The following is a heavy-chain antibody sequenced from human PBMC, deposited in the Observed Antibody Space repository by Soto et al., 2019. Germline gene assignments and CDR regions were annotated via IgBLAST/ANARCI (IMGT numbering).Heavy chain of an antibody. Sequence: ASVKVSCKASGYTFTGYYMHWVRQAPGQGLEWMGWINPNSGGTNYAQKFQGWVTMTRDTSISTAYMELSRLRSDDTAVYYCAREIYDSSGYPDYGMDVWGQGTTVTVSS. CDR2: INPNSGGT. V-gene: IGHV1-2*04. D-gene: IGHD3-22*01. CDR1: GYTFTGYY. J-gene: IGHJ6*02. CDR3: AREIYDSSGYPDYGMDV.